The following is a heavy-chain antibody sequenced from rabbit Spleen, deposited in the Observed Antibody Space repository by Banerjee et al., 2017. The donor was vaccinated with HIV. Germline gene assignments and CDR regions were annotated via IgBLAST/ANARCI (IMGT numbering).Heavy chain of an antibody. D-gene: IGHD1-1*01. CDR2: MNTNSGES. Sequence: EQLEESGGGLVKPEGSLTLTCKASGVSFSNKYVMCWVRQAPGKGLEWIACMNTNSGESVYATWAKGRFTISKTSSTTVTLQVTRLTAADTATYFCARDLPGVIGWNFGLWGPETLVTVS. CDR3: ARDLPGVIGWNFGL. V-gene: IGHV1S45*01. J-gene: IGHJ6*01. CDR1: GVSFSNKYV.